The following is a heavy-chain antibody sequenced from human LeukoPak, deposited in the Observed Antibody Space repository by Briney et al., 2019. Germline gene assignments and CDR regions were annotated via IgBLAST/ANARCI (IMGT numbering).Heavy chain of an antibody. D-gene: IGHD2-2*01. CDR1: GFTFSSYL. J-gene: IGHJ4*02. CDR3: ASRYCSSTRCSAVIDY. Sequence: GGSLRLSCAASGFTFSSYLMSWVRQAPGKGLEWVANIKQDGSEKYYVDSVKGRFTISRDNAKNSLYLQMNSLRAEDTAVYYCASRYCSSTRCSAVIDYWGQGTLVTVSS. V-gene: IGHV3-7*01. CDR2: IKQDGSEK.